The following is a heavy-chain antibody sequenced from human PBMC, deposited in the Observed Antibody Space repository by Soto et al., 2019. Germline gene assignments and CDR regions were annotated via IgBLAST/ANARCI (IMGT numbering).Heavy chain of an antibody. Sequence: QVQLVESGGGVVQPGRSLRLSCAASGFTFSTHAMHWVRQAPGKGLECVAIVSFDGTKKYHADSVKGRFTISRDNSKNTLYLQMSGLTPEDTAVYYCARDQTGITTAGGGRIEHWGQGTLVTVSS. CDR3: ARDQTGITTAGGGRIEH. CDR1: GFTFSTHA. V-gene: IGHV3-30-3*01. D-gene: IGHD6-13*01. J-gene: IGHJ4*02. CDR2: VSFDGTKK.